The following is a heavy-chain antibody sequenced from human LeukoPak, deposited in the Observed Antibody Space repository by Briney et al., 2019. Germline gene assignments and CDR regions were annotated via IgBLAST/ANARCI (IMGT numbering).Heavy chain of an antibody. D-gene: IGHD3-16*01. CDR1: GFTFSSHW. CDR2: ISDDGTIR. Sequence: GGSLRLSCAASGFTFSSHWMHWVRHGPGKGLVWVARISDDGTIRSCGDAVRGRFTISRDNAKNTVYLEMNTLRAEDTAVYYCARNNWGIDYWGQGALVTVSS. CDR3: ARNNWGIDY. J-gene: IGHJ4*02. V-gene: IGHV3-74*01.